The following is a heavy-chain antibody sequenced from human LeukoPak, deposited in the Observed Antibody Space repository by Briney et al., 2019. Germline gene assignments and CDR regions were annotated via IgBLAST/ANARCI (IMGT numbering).Heavy chain of an antibody. Sequence: GGSLRLSCAASGFTFSNAWMSWVRQAPGKGLEWVGRIKSKSDGGTTEYAAPLKGRFTISRDDSKNTLFLQMNSLTTEDTAVYYCTTPTTVVDYWGQGTLVNVSS. CDR2: IKSKSDGGTT. V-gene: IGHV3-15*01. CDR1: GFTFSNAW. J-gene: IGHJ4*02. D-gene: IGHD4-23*01. CDR3: TTPTTVVDY.